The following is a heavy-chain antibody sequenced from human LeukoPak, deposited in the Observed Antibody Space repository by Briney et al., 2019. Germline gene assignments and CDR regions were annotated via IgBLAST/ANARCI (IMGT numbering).Heavy chain of an antibody. D-gene: IGHD6-19*01. CDR2: IYYSGST. V-gene: IGHV4-4*07. CDR1: GGSISSYY. Sequence: SETLSLTCTVSGGSISSYYWSWIRQPAGKGLEWIGRIYYSGSTNYNPSLKSRVTISVDTSKNQFSLKLSSVTAADTAVYYCARVMRAVAGEYYFDYWGQGTLVTVSS. CDR3: ARVMRAVAGEYYFDY. J-gene: IGHJ4*02.